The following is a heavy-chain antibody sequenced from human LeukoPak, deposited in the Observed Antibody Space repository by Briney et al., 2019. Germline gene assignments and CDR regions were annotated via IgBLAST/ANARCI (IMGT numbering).Heavy chain of an antibody. V-gene: IGHV3-23*01. CDR2: ISGSGGST. CDR3: AKASYSSGPRDDYYFDY. D-gene: IGHD6-19*01. J-gene: IGHJ4*02. Sequence: GGSLRLSCAASGFTFSSYAMSWVRQAPGKGLEWVSAISGSGGSTYYADSVKGRFTISRDNSKNTLYLQMNSLRAEDTAVYYCAKASYSSGPRDDYYFDYWGQGTLVTVSS. CDR1: GFTFSSYA.